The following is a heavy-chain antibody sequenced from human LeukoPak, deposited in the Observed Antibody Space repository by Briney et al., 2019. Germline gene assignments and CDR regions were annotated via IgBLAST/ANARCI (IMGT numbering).Heavy chain of an antibody. J-gene: IGHJ6*03. D-gene: IGHD3-3*01. CDR2: INWNGGST. Sequence: GGSLRLSCAASGFTFDDYGMSWARQAPGKGLEWVSGINWNGGSTGYADSVKGRFTISRDNAKNSLYLQMNSLRAEDTALYYCARYYDFDYYYYYMDVWGKGTTVTVSS. CDR3: ARYYDFDYYYYYMDV. CDR1: GFTFDDYG. V-gene: IGHV3-20*04.